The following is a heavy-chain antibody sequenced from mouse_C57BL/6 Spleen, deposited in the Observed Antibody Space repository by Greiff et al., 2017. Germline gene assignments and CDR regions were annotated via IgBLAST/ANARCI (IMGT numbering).Heavy chain of an antibody. J-gene: IGHJ4*01. Sequence: QVQLQQPGAELVMPGASVKLSCKASGYTFTSYWMHWVKQRPGQGLEWIGEIDPSDSYTNYNQKFKGKSTLTVDKSSSTAYMQLSSLTSEDSAVYYCARRGSFGIYYYGSSPYYYAMDYWGQGTSVTVSS. CDR3: ARRGSFGIYYYGSSPYYYAMDY. CDR2: IDPSDSYT. V-gene: IGHV1-69*01. CDR1: GYTFTSYW. D-gene: IGHD1-1*01.